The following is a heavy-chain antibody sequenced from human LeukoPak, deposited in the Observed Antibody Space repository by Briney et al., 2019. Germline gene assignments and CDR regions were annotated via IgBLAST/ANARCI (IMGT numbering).Heavy chain of an antibody. CDR2: MNPNSGNT. Sequence: ASVKVSCKASGYTFTSYDINWVRQATGQGLEWMGWMNPNSGNTGYAQKFQGRVTMTEDTSTDTAYMELSRLRSEDTAVYYCATDLHQYQLLYVLGAVWGKGTTVTVSS. CDR1: GYTFTSYD. CDR3: ATDLHQYQLLYVLGAV. V-gene: IGHV1-8*01. D-gene: IGHD2-2*02. J-gene: IGHJ6*04.